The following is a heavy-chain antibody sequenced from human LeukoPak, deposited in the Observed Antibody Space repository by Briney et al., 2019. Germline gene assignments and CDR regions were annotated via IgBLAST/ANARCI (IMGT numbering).Heavy chain of an antibody. V-gene: IGHV3-7*03. CDR2: IKEDGSQK. D-gene: IGHD5-18*01. Sequence: GGSLRLSCAASGFTVSSSYMTWVRQAPGKGLEWVANIKEDGSQKFHVGSVRGRFTISRDNAKTSLYLQMNSLRAEDTAVYYRAKSSSYGSRDYWGQGTLVTVSS. CDR1: GFTVSSSY. CDR3: AKSSSYGSRDY. J-gene: IGHJ4*02.